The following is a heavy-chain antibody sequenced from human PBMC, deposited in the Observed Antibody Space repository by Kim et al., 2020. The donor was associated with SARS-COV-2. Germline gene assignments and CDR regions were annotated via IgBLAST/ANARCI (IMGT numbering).Heavy chain of an antibody. Sequence: VKVRITNSRENAKNSLYLQMNSLRAGDTAVYYCARGYCSGGSCSYYYFDYWGQGTLVTVSS. D-gene: IGHD2-15*01. V-gene: IGHV3-13*01. CDR3: ARGYCSGGSCSYYYFDY. J-gene: IGHJ4*02.